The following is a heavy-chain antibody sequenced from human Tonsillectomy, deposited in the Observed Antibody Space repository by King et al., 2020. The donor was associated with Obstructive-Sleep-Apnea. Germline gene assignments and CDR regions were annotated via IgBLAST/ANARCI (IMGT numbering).Heavy chain of an antibody. CDR3: ARVSLDYGGNPDYWYFDL. CDR1: GGSISSYY. J-gene: IGHJ2*01. CDR2: IYYSGST. D-gene: IGHD4-23*01. V-gene: IGHV4-59*01. Sequence: QLQESGPGLVKPSETLSLTCTVSGGSISSYYWSWMRQPPGKGLEWVGYIYYSGSTNYSPSLKSRVTISVDTSKNQFSLKLNTVTAADTAVYYCARVSLDYGGNPDYWYFDLWGRGTLVTVSS.